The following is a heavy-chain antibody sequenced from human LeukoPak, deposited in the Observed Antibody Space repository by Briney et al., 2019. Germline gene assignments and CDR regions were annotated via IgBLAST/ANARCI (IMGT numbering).Heavy chain of an antibody. J-gene: IGHJ6*03. CDR1: GYTFTGYY. Sequence: ASVKVSCKASGYTFTGYYMHWVRQAPGQGLEWMGWINPNSGGTNYAQKFQGRVTMTRDTSISTAYMELSRLRSDDTAVYYCAGTLIRLYYYMDVWGKGTTVTVSS. CDR2: INPNSGGT. D-gene: IGHD3-10*01. CDR3: AGTLIRLYYYMDV. V-gene: IGHV1-2*02.